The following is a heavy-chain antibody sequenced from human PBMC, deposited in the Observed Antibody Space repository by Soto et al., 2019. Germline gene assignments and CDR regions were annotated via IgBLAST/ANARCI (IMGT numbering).Heavy chain of an antibody. D-gene: IGHD3-10*01. CDR2: ISSNGGST. J-gene: IGHJ6*02. CDR1: GFTFSSYA. CDR3: ARGNDYYGSGSYYNVYGMDV. Sequence: GWSLRLSCAASGFTFSSYAMHWVRQAPGKGLEYVSAISSNGGSTYYADSVKGRFTISRDNSKNTLYLQMGSLRAEDMAVYYCARGNDYYGSGSYYNVYGMDVWGQGTTVTVSS. V-gene: IGHV3-64*02.